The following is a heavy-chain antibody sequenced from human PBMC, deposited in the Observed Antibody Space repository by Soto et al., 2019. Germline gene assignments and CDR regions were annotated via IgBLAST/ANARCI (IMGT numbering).Heavy chain of an antibody. CDR3: TRVFNLPCDY. V-gene: IGHV3-23*01. Sequence: EVQLLESGGGLVQPGGSLRLSCAASGFTFSSYAMTWVRQAPGKGLEWVSSISGSGGTPYYADSVKGRFTTSTDNSKNTLYLHMSGLRADDTAVYYCTRVFNLPCDYWGQGTLVTVSS. J-gene: IGHJ4*02. D-gene: IGHD3-9*01. CDR1: GFTFSSYA. CDR2: ISGSGGTP.